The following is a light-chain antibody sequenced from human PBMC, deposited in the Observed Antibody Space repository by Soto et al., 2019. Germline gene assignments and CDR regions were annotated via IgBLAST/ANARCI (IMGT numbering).Light chain of an antibody. Sequence: QSALTQPRSVSGSPGQSVTISCTGTSSDIGAYDFVSWHQHHPGKAPKVIIYDVTKRPSGVPDRFSGSKSGNTASLTISGLKAEDEADYHCCSYTGSYSLVFGGGTKVTVL. J-gene: IGLJ2*01. CDR3: CSYTGSYSLV. CDR1: SSDIGAYDF. CDR2: DVT. V-gene: IGLV2-11*01.